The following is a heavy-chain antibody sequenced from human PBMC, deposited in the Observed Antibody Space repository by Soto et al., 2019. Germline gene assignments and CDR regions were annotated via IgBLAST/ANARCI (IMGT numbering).Heavy chain of an antibody. Sequence: SETLSLTCAVYDGSLSDDYYTWTRQSPGKGLKWIGEIHPSGSTYYNPFLKTRVTLSQDTSKKQFSLNLISVTAADTGEYYCSRGNDAYKGGRTWGQGTLVT. D-gene: IGHD1-1*01. J-gene: IGHJ5*02. CDR1: DGSLSDDY. V-gene: IGHV4-34*01. CDR2: IHPSGST. CDR3: SRGNDAYKGGRT.